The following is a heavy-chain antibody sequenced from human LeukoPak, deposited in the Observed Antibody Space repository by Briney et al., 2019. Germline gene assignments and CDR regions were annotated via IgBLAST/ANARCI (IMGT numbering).Heavy chain of an antibody. CDR2: IYHSGST. CDR1: GYSISSGYY. V-gene: IGHV4-38-2*01. D-gene: IGHD6-13*01. CDR3: ARQSTGINFDY. Sequence: PSETLSLTCALSGYSISSGYYWGWIRQPPGKRLEWIGSIYHSGSTYYNPSLKSRVTISVDTSKNQFSLKLSSVTAADTAVYYCARQSTGINFDYWGQGTLVTVST. J-gene: IGHJ4*02.